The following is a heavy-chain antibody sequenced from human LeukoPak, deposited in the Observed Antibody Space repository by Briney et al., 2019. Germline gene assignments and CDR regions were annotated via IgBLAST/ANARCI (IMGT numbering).Heavy chain of an antibody. CDR2: MNPNSGYT. Sequence: ASVKVSCKTSGYTFTTYDINWVRQATGQGLEWMGWMNPNSGYTGYAQKFQGRVTITRDTSISTAYMELSSLRSEDTAVYYCARVAGSIDYWGQGTLVTVSS. CDR3: ARVAGSIDY. J-gene: IGHJ4*02. CDR1: GYTFTTYD. V-gene: IGHV1-8*03. D-gene: IGHD6-19*01.